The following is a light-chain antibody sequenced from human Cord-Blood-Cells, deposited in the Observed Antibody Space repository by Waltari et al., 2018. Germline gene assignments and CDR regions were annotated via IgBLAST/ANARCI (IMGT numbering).Light chain of an antibody. J-gene: IGLJ2*01. V-gene: IGLV2-23*01. CDR1: SRDVGSYNL. Sequence: QSALTQPASVSGSPGQPITIPCTGTSRDVGSYNLVSWYQQHPGKAPKLMIYEGSKRPSGVSNRFSGSKSGNTASLTISGLQAEDEADYYCCSYAGSSNVVFGGGTKLTVL. CDR2: EGS. CDR3: CSYAGSSNVV.